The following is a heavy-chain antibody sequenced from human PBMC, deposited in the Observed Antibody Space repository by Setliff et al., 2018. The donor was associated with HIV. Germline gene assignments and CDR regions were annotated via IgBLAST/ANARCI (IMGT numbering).Heavy chain of an antibody. D-gene: IGHD4-17*01. V-gene: IGHV3-48*03. CDR3: AKDLGGGSYGNWAYGMDV. CDR2: ISSSGSTI. J-gene: IGHJ6*02. Sequence: GGSLRLSCAASGFTFSSYEMNWVRQAPGKGLEWVSYISSSGSTIYYADSVKGRFTISRDNSKNTLNLQMNSLRTEDTALYYCAKDLGGGSYGNWAYGMDVGGQGTTVTVSS. CDR1: GFTFSSYE.